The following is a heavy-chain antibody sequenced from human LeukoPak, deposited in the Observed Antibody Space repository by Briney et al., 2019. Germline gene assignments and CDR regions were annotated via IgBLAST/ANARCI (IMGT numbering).Heavy chain of an antibody. CDR1: GFTFSSYA. D-gene: IGHD2-2*01. Sequence: GGSLRLSCAASGFTFSSYAMSWVRQAPGKGLEWVSAISGSGGSIYYADSVKGRFTISRDNSKNTLYLQMNSLRAEDTAVYYCAKDSAPTYIVVVPAAMEGGFDYWGQGTLVTVSS. CDR3: AKDSAPTYIVVVPAAMEGGFDY. CDR2: ISGSGGSI. V-gene: IGHV3-23*01. J-gene: IGHJ4*02.